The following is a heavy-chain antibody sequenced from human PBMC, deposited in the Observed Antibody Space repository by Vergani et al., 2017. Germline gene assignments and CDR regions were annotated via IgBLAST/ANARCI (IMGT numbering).Heavy chain of an antibody. V-gene: IGHV3-23*04. D-gene: IGHD5-18*01. CDR1: GFTFSSYA. CDR3: AKYGGIQSDGYFDL. CDR2: IIGSGGST. J-gene: IGHJ2*01. Sequence: EVQLVESGGGLVKPGGSLRLSCAASGFTFSSYAMSWVRQAPGKGLEWVSAIIGSGGSTYLADSVKGRFTISRDSAKNTLYLQMNSLSAEDTALYYCAKYGGIQSDGYFDLWGRGTLVTVSS.